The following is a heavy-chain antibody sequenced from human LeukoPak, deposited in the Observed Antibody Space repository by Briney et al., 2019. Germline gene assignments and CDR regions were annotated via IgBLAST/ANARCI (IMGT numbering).Heavy chain of an antibody. CDR3: TTDSEKYDYDSSAYYYGSFDD. CDR2: IKSETDGGTT. J-gene: IGHJ4*02. V-gene: IGHV3-15*01. Sequence: GGSLRLSCVAPGFSFSNAWMSWVRQAPGKGLEWVGRIKSETDGGTTDYAAPVKGRFTISRDDSKNTVYLQMNSLKTEDTAMYYCTTDSEKYDYDSSAYYYGSFDDWGQGTLVTVSS. D-gene: IGHD3-22*01. CDR1: GFSFSNAW.